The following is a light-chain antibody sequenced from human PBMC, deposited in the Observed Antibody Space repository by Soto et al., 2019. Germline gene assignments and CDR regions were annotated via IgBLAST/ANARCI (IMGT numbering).Light chain of an antibody. CDR1: QSVSSD. J-gene: IGKJ3*01. CDR2: GAS. Sequence: EIVMTQSPATLSVSPGERATLSCRASQSVSSDLAWYQQKPGQAPRLLIYGASTRATGIPASFSGSGSGTEFTEFTLTISSLQSEDFAVYYCQQYHKWPFTFGPGTKVDIK. CDR3: QQYHKWPFT. V-gene: IGKV3-15*01.